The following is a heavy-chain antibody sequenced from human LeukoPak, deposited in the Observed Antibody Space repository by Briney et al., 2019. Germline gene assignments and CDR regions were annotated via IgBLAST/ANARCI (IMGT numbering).Heavy chain of an antibody. CDR1: GGSLSSYY. CDR3: ARGGSPLTDAFDI. V-gene: IGHV4-59*01. D-gene: IGHD1-26*01. Sequence: SETLSLTCTVSGGSLSSYYWSWIRQPPGKGLEWIGYIYYSGSTNYNPSLKSRVTISVDTSKNQFSLKLSSVTAADTAVYYCARGGSPLTDAFDIWGQGTMVTVSS. J-gene: IGHJ3*02. CDR2: IYYSGST.